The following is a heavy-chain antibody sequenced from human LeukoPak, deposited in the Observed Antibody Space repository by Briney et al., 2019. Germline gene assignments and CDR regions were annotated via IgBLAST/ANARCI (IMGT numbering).Heavy chain of an antibody. CDR2: INHSGST. D-gene: IGHD2-2*01. CDR1: GGSFSGYY. J-gene: IGHJ5*02. CDR3: ARHPSHCSSTSCYVDWFDP. Sequence: PSETLSLTCAVYGGSFSGYYWSWIRQPPGKGLEWIGEINHSGSTNYNPSLKSRVTISVDTSKNQFSLKLSSVTAADTAVYYCARHPSHCSSTSCYVDWFDPWGQGTLVTVSS. V-gene: IGHV4-34*01.